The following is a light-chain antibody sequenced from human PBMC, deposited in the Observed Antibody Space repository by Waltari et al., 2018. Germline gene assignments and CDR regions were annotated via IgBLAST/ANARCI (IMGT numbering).Light chain of an antibody. J-gene: IGLJ2*01. Sequence: SYVLTQPPSVSVAPGKTARITCGGNNIGSKSVHWYQQKPGQAPVPGVLGDSDRPSGISERFSGSNSGNTAPLTISRVEAGDEADYYCQVWDSSSDPVVFGGGTKLTVL. CDR2: GDS. CDR1: NIGSKS. V-gene: IGLV3-21*03. CDR3: QVWDSSSDPVV.